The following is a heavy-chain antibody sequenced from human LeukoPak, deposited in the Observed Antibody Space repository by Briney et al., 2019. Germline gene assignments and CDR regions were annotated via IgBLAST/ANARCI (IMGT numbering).Heavy chain of an antibody. J-gene: IGHJ4*02. CDR3: ARGAHSCLNGVCYLQWLGFDY. CDR1: GYTFTSYG. Sequence: LGASVKVSCKTSGYTFTSYGISWVRQAPGQGLEWMGWISAYNGNTNFAQKLQGRVTMTTDTSTSTAHMELRSLKSDDTAVYYCARGAHSCLNGVCYLQWLGFDYWGQGTLVTVSS. D-gene: IGHD2-8*01. V-gene: IGHV1-18*01. CDR2: ISAYNGNT.